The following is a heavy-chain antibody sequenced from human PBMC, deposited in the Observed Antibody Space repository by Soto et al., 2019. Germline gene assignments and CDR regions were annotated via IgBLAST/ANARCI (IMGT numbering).Heavy chain of an antibody. Sequence: SETLSLTCTVSDGSISSSNYYVGWIRPPAGKGLEWVGSISSRGNTAYTPSLTSRVTMSVDTAKNQPALALSSVAAAGTAVYYCASPNVRAFDIWGQGTMVT. CDR3: ASPNVRAFDI. V-gene: IGHV4-39*01. J-gene: IGHJ3*02. CDR2: ISSRGNT. D-gene: IGHD1-1*01. CDR1: DGSISSSNYY.